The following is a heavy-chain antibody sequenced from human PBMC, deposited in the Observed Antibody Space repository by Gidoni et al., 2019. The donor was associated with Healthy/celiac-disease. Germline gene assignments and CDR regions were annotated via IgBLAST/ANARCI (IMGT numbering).Heavy chain of an antibody. V-gene: IGHV1-8*01. Sequence: QVQLVQSGAEVTKPGASVKVSCKAYGYTFTSYDNNWVRQATGQGLEWMGWMNPNSGNTGYAQKFQGRVTMTRNTSISTAYMELSSLRSEDTAVYYCARFRTKYSSSWYYYGMDVWGQGTTVTVSS. D-gene: IGHD6-13*01. CDR3: ARFRTKYSSSWYYYGMDV. CDR2: MNPNSGNT. J-gene: IGHJ6*02. CDR1: GYTFTSYD.